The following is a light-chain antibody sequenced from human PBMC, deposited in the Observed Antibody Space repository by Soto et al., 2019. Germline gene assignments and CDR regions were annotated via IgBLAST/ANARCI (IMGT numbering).Light chain of an antibody. J-gene: IGKJ1*01. CDR3: HQYGSSPGT. CDR1: QSVSSSY. Sequence: EIVLTQSPGTLSLSPGERATLSCRASQSVSSSYLAWYQQKPGQAPRLLIYGASIRATGIPDRFSGSGSGTDFTLTIGRLEPEDFAVYYCHQYGSSPGTFGQGTKVEIK. CDR2: GAS. V-gene: IGKV3-20*01.